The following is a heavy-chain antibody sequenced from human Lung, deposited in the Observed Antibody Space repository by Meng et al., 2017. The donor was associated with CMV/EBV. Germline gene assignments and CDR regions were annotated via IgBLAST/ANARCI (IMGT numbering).Heavy chain of an antibody. J-gene: IGHJ4*02. V-gene: IGHV1-8*01. CDR1: GYTFTSYD. CDR3: ATGVADFEY. CDR2: MNPNRGTT. D-gene: IGHD6-19*01. Sequence: VQLWQSGAEVKNPGASVKVSCKASGYTFTSYDINWVRQGTGQGLEWMGWMNPNRGTTGYAQKFQGRVTMTRNISKSTAYMDLSSLRSEDTAVYYCATGVADFEYWGQGTLVTSPQ.